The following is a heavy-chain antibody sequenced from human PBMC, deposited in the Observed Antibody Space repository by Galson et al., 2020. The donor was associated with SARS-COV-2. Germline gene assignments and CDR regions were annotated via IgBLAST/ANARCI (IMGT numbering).Heavy chain of an antibody. J-gene: IGHJ4*02. CDR2: PSRNSDIV. CDR3: AKAGYDVWSGYYFEY. V-gene: IGHV3-9*01. Sequence: SLKIPCAAPGFSLDDFGMHWVPQAPRKGLEWVSDPSRNSDIVRYAAPVRGRFTISRDNAKNSLYLDMNSLRPEDTALYYCAKAGYDVWSGYYFEYWGQGTLVTVSS. D-gene: IGHD3-3*01. CDR1: GFSLDDFG.